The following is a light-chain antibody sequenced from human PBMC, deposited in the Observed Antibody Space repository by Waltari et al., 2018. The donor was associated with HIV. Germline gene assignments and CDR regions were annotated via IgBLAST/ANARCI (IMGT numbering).Light chain of an antibody. CDR2: RDY. CDR3: VAWDDSLSGYV. CDR1: NSNVGSKP. V-gene: IGLV1-47*01. Sequence: QSVLTQPPSASGTLGQRVTISCPGSNSNVGSKPVYWFQQVPGTAPKLLIYRDYRRRSGVRDRFSGSKSGASASRAISGLRSEDEADYYCVAWDDSLSGYVFGTGTKVSVL. J-gene: IGLJ1*01.